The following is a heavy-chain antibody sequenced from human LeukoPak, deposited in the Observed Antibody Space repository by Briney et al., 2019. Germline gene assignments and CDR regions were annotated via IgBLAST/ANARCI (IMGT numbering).Heavy chain of an antibody. CDR3: AKKGYYDGSGYYMYYFDH. CDR1: GFTFSIYA. V-gene: IGHV3-23*01. J-gene: IGHJ4*02. Sequence: GGSLRLSCAASGFTFSIYAMSWVRQAPGKGLEWVSAISGSGGTAYYADSVKGRFTISRDNSKNTLFLQMNSLRAEDTAIYYCAKKGYYDGSGYYMYYFDHWGQGTLVTVSS. CDR2: ISGSGGTA. D-gene: IGHD3-22*01.